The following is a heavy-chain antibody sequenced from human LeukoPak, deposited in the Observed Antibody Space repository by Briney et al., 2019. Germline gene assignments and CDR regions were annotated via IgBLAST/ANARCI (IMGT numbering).Heavy chain of an antibody. CDR3: ARGGNTIFGVIDN. V-gene: IGHV1-2*02. Sequence: ASVKVSCKTSGYTFTDCYIHWLRQAPGQGLEWMGWINPNGGGTNYAQKFQGRVTMTRDTSISTVYMEVSRLRSDDTAVYHCARGGNTIFGVIDNWGQGTPVTVSS. CDR1: GYTFTDCY. D-gene: IGHD3-3*01. CDR2: INPNGGGT. J-gene: IGHJ4*02.